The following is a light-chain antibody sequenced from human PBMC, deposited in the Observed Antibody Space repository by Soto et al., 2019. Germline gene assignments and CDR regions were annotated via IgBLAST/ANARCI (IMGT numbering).Light chain of an antibody. CDR1: QRISTY. CDR3: LQDINYPWT. V-gene: IGKV1-6*01. J-gene: IGKJ1*01. Sequence: HMSQSPSSLSASVGDRFTITCRASQRISTYLHWFQQKPGKAPKLLIYKASTLKSGVPSRLSGSGSGTELTITISSLQHDDFATYYCLQDINYPWTFGQGTKVDIK. CDR2: KAS.